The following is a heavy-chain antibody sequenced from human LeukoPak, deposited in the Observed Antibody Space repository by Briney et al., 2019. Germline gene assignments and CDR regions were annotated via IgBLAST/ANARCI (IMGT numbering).Heavy chain of an antibody. Sequence: GGSLRLSCAGSGFTFNTYNMNWVRQAPGKGLEWVSSISSSSSYIYYADSVKGRFTISRDNSKNTLYLQMNSLRAEDTAVYYCARYSYGYGYWGQGTLVTVSS. CDR3: ARYSYGYGY. CDR2: ISSSSSYI. D-gene: IGHD5-18*01. V-gene: IGHV3-21*01. CDR1: GFTFNTYN. J-gene: IGHJ4*02.